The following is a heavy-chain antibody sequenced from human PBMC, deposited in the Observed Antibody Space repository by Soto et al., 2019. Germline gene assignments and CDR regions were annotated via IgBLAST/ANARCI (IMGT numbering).Heavy chain of an antibody. CDR3: ARGDYGDYGGGY. CDR1: GFTVSSNY. V-gene: IGHV3-53*01. D-gene: IGHD4-17*01. CDR2: IYSGGST. Sequence: SLRLSCAASGFTVSSNYMSWVRQAPGKGLEWVSVIYSGGSTYYADSVKGRFTISRDNSKNTLYLQMNSLRAEDTAVYYCARGDYGDYGGGYWGQGTLVTVSS. J-gene: IGHJ4*02.